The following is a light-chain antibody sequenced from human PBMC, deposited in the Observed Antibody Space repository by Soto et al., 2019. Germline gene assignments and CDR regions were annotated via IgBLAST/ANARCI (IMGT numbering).Light chain of an antibody. CDR2: EVS. V-gene: IGLV2-14*01. Sequence: QSALTQPASVSGSPGQSITISCTGTSSGVGGYNYVSWYQQHPGKAPKLMIYEVSNRPSGVSNRFSGYKSGNTASLTISGLQAEDEADYYCSSYTSSSTLPFGTGTKVTV. CDR3: SSYTSSSTLP. J-gene: IGLJ1*01. CDR1: SSGVGGYNY.